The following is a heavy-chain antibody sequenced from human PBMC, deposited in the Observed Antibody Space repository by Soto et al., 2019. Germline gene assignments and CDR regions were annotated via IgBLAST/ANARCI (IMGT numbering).Heavy chain of an antibody. V-gene: IGHV3-33*01. CDR1: GFTFSSYG. CDR3: ARGGGSSSWYHRPYYYYGMDV. Sequence: PGGSLRLSCAASGFTFSSYGMHWVRQAPGKGLEWVAVIWYDGSNKYYADSVKGRFTISRDNSKNTLYLQMNSLRAEDTAVYYCARGGGSSSWYHRPYYYYGMDVWGQGTTVTVSS. J-gene: IGHJ6*02. D-gene: IGHD6-13*01. CDR2: IWYDGSNK.